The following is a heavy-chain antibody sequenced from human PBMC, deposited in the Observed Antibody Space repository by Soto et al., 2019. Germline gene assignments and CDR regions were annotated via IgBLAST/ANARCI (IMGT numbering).Heavy chain of an antibody. CDR3: ARDPSHSYYTLFYYFDY. Sequence: EVQLLESGGGLVQPGGSLRLSCAASGFTFRTYAMSWVRLVPGKGLEWVSTISGDGGTTYSADSVKGRFAISRDNSKNTLSLQMNSLRAEDTAVYYCARDPSHSYYTLFYYFDYWGQGTLVTVSS. CDR1: GFTFRTYA. D-gene: IGHD1-26*01. CDR2: ISGDGGTT. V-gene: IGHV3-23*01. J-gene: IGHJ4*02.